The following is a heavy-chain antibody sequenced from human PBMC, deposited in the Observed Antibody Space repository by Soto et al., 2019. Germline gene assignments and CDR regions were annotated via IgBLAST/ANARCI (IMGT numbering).Heavy chain of an antibody. CDR3: ARRARPDFYYMDV. V-gene: IGHV3-64*01. J-gene: IGHJ6*03. D-gene: IGHD6-6*01. Sequence: EVQLAESGGGLAQPGGSLRLSCAAPGFTLSGYAMDWVRQAPGKGLEYVSGISGNGVGTYYANSVQGRFTISRYNSKNTVYLQMGSLRPEDMAVYYCARRARPDFYYMDVWGKGTTVTVSS. CDR1: GFTLSGYA. CDR2: ISGNGVGT.